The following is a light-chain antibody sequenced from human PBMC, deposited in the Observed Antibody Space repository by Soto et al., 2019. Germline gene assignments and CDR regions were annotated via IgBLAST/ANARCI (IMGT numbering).Light chain of an antibody. CDR2: EGS. CDR3: CSFARGITFYA. Sequence: QLVLTQLASVSASPGQSITISCTGTSSDVGSSNLVSWYQHHPGKAPKLIIYEGSRRPSGVSGRFSGSKSGNTASLTISGLQADDEADYYCCSFARGITFYAFGTGTKLTVL. V-gene: IGLV2-23*01. CDR1: SSDVGSSNL. J-gene: IGLJ1*01.